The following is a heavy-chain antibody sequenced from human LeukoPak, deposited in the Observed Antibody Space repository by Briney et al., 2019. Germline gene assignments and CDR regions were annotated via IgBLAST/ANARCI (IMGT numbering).Heavy chain of an antibody. D-gene: IGHD1-26*01. CDR2: IYHSGST. J-gene: IGHJ5*02. V-gene: IGHV4-30-2*02. CDR1: GGSISSGGYS. CDR3: VGEVGVNWFDP. Sequence: PSETLSLTCAVSGGSISSGGYSWSWIRQPPGKGLEWIGYIYHSGSTYYNPSLKSRVTISVDRSKNQFSLKLSSVTAADTAVYYCVGEVGVNWFDPWGQGTLVTVSS.